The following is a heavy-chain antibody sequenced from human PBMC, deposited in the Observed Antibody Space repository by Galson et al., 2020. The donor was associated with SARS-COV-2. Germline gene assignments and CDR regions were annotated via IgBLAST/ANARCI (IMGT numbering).Heavy chain of an antibody. V-gene: IGHV3-21*01. J-gene: IGHJ4*02. CDR2: ISSSSSYI. CDR1: GFTFSSYS. CDR3: ARDLTYYYDSGGWGHFDY. D-gene: IGHD3-22*01. Sequence: GESLKISCAASGFTFSSYSMNWVRQAPGKGLEWVSSISSSSSYIYYADSVKGRFTISRDNAKNSLYLQMNSLRAEDTAVYYCARDLTYYYDSGGWGHFDYWGQGTLVTVSS.